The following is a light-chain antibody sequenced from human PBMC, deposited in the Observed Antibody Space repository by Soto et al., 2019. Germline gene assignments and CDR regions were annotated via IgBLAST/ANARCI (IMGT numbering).Light chain of an antibody. CDR1: QTVRYF. CDR2: GTS. Sequence: EIVMTQSPATLSVSPGERATLSCRASQTVRYFLAWYQQKPGQAPRPLIYGTSTRAPGVPARFSGSGSGTDIPLTISNLHSQDFAVYYCQQYHDWPTITFGQVTRRKIK. V-gene: IGKV3-15*01. J-gene: IGKJ5*01. CDR3: QQYHDWPTIT.